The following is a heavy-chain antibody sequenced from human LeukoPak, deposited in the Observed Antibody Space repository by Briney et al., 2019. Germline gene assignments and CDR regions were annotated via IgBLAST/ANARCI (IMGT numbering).Heavy chain of an antibody. Sequence: GGSLRLSCAASGVTVSSNYMSWVRQAPGKGLEWVSVIYSGVSTYYADSVKGRFTISRDNSKNTLYLQMNRLRAEDTAVYYCARDGMATIGFDYWGQGTLVTVSP. J-gene: IGHJ4*02. CDR1: GVTVSSNY. CDR2: IYSGVST. V-gene: IGHV3-66*02. CDR3: ARDGMATIGFDY. D-gene: IGHD5-24*01.